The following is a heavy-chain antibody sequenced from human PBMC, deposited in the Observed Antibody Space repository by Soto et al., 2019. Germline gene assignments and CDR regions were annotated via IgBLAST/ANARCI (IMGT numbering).Heavy chain of an antibody. CDR2: IYYSGST. CDR1: RGSISSYY. V-gene: IGHV4-59*01. D-gene: IGHD1-7*01. CDR3: SRHLLRLELDGDAYGMDV. Sequence: YVSLSLTCTVSRGSISSYYWSWIRPPPGKGLEWIGYIYYSGSTNYNPSLKSRVTISVDTSKNQFSLTLSSVTAADTAVYYCSRHLLRLELDGDAYGMDVWGQGTTVTVSS. J-gene: IGHJ6*02.